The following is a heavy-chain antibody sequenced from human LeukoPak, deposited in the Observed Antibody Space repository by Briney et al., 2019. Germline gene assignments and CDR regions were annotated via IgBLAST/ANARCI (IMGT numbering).Heavy chain of an antibody. Sequence: GVSVTLPCGACGFSDYIYAMIWLRPAPGEAAQYISTIGVRSGADTYYAESAKGRYTIPRNTSQNTLYLQLKSLRAEDTALYYCARDRLLRDWGALDIWGQGTLVTVSS. CDR2: IGVRSGADT. D-gene: IGHD7-27*01. CDR1: GFSDYIYA. CDR3: ARDRLLRDWGALDI. J-gene: IGHJ3*02. V-gene: IGHV3-23*01.